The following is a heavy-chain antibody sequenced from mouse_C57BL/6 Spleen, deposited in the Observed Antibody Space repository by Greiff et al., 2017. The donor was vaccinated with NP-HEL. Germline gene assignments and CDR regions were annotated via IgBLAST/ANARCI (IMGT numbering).Heavy chain of an antibody. CDR3: VRTGYYDYDGGYFDV. Sequence: EVKLVESGGGLVQPKGSLKLSCAASGFSFNTYAMNWVRQAPGKGLEWVARIRSKSNNYATYYADSVKDRFTISRDDSESMLYLQMNNLKTEDTAMYYCVRTGYYDYDGGYFDVWGTGTTVTVSS. V-gene: IGHV10-1*01. CDR2: IRSKSNNYAT. D-gene: IGHD2-4*01. J-gene: IGHJ1*03. CDR1: GFSFNTYA.